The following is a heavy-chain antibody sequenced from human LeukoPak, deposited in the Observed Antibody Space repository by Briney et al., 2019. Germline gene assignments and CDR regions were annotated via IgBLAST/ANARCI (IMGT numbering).Heavy chain of an antibody. Sequence: ASVKVSCKASGYTFTSYYMHWVRQAPGQGLEWMGIINPSGGSTTYAQKFQGRVTMTRDMSTSTVYMELTSLRSEDTAVYYCARDLRITIFGVVIPWAFGIWGQGTMVTVSS. D-gene: IGHD3-3*01. V-gene: IGHV1-46*01. CDR1: GYTFTSYY. CDR2: INPSGGST. CDR3: ARDLRITIFGVVIPWAFGI. J-gene: IGHJ3*02.